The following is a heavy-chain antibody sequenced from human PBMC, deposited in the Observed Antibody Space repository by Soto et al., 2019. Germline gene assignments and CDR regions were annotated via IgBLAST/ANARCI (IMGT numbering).Heavy chain of an antibody. CDR2: IYYTGST. V-gene: IGHV4-59*01. CDR3: ARGGSYGDFFDY. Sequence: PSETLSLTCTVSVGSMSSNYWTWIRQSPGKGLEWIGYIYYTGSTKYNPSLKSRVTISLDTSKNQFSLRLTSVTSADTAVYYCARGGSYGDFFDYWGQGAQVTAPQ. D-gene: IGHD4-17*01. J-gene: IGHJ4*02. CDR1: VGSMSSNY.